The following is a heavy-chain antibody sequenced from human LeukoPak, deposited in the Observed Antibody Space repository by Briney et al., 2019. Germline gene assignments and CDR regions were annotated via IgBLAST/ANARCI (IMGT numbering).Heavy chain of an antibody. V-gene: IGHV4-4*09. J-gene: IGHJ4*02. CDR2: IYHSGNT. D-gene: IGHD6-19*01. Sequence: SETLTLTCNVSGASMSSNYWSWIRQPPGKGLEWIGYIYHSGNTNYSPSLESRVTMSVDESKNQFSLRVHFVSAADTAVYYCASTRRAAVSGRFDSWGQGTLVTVSS. CDR3: ASTRRAAVSGRFDS. CDR1: GASMSSNY.